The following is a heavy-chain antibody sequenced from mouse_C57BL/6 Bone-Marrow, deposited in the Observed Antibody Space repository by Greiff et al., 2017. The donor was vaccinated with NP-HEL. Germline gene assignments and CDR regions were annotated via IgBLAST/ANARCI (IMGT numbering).Heavy chain of an antibody. CDR3: TTKGGPFDY. CDR2: IDPENGDT. V-gene: IGHV14-4*01. J-gene: IGHJ2*01. Sequence: EVQLQQSGAELVRPGASVKLSCTASGFNIKDDYMHWVKQRPEQGLEWIGWIDPENGDTEYASKFQGKATITADTSSNTAYLQLSSLTSEDTAVYYCTTKGGPFDYWGQGTTLTVSS. CDR1: GFNIKDDY. D-gene: IGHD1-1*02.